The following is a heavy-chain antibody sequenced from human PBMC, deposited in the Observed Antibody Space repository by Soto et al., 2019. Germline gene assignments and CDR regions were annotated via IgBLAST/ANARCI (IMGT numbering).Heavy chain of an antibody. D-gene: IGHD3-22*01. V-gene: IGHV1-58*01. CDR1: GFTCTSSA. Sequence: SSVKVSCKASGFTCTSSAVQWVLQARGQRLEWIGWIVVGSGNTNYAQKFQERVTITRDMSTSTAYMELSSLRSEDAAVYYRAAVYYDSSGNYLPLAFDIWGQGTMVTVSS. J-gene: IGHJ3*02. CDR2: IVVGSGNT. CDR3: AAVYYDSSGNYLPLAFDI.